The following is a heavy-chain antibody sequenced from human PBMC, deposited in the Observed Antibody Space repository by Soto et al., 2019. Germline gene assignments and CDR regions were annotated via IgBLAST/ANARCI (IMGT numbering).Heavy chain of an antibody. CDR2: IYHSGST. J-gene: IGHJ5*02. CDR3: ARAYAIAGTLNWFDP. V-gene: IGHV4-30-2*01. CDR1: GGSISSGGYS. Sequence: PSETLSLTCAVSGGSISSGGYSWSWIRQPPGKGLEWIGYIYHSGSTYYNPSLKSRVTISVDRSKNQFSLKLSSVTAAHTAVYYCARAYAIAGTLNWFDPWGQGTLVTVSS. D-gene: IGHD2-8*01.